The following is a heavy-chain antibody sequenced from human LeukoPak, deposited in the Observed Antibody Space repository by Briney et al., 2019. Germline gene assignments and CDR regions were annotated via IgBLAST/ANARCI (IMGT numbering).Heavy chain of an antibody. Sequence: GASVKVSCKASGGTFSSYAISWVRQAPGQGLEWMGGIIPIFGTANYAQKFQGRVTITADESTSTAYMELSSLRSEDTAVYYCAREASELGGLDYWSQGTLVTVSS. D-gene: IGHD3-10*01. CDR1: GGTFSSYA. CDR2: IIPIFGTA. V-gene: IGHV1-69*13. J-gene: IGHJ4*02. CDR3: AREASELGGLDY.